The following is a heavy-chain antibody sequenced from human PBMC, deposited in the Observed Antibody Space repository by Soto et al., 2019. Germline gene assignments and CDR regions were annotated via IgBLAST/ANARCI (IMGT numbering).Heavy chain of an antibody. CDR1: GYSFTSYW. J-gene: IGHJ6*02. Sequence: PGESLKISCKGSGYSFTSYWISWVRQMPGKGLEWMGRIDPSDSYTNYSPSFQGHVTISADKSISTAYLQWSSLKASDTAMYYCARSGVGATSYYYYYGMDVWGQGTTVTAP. CDR3: ARSGVGATSYYYYYGMDV. CDR2: IDPSDSYT. V-gene: IGHV5-10-1*01. D-gene: IGHD1-26*01.